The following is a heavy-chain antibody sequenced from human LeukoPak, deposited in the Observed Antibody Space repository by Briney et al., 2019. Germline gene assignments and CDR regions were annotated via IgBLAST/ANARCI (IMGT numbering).Heavy chain of an antibody. CDR1: GFAVSSNY. V-gene: IGHV3-53*01. CDR2: LYTGGTT. Sequence: PGGSLRLSCAASGFAVSSNYMSWVRQAPGKGLEWVSVLYTGGTTYYADSVKRRFTISRDDSKNTLFLRMNSLRAEDTAVYYCVAPYADYVSGYDYWGQGTLVTVSS. J-gene: IGHJ4*02. D-gene: IGHD4-17*01. CDR3: VAPYADYVSGYDY.